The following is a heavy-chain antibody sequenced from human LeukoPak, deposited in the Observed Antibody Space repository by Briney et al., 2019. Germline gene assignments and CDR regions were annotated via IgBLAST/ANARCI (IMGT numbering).Heavy chain of an antibody. CDR2: ISSSGSTI. CDR1: GFTFSSYE. CDR3: ARGQVVAAFDY. D-gene: IGHD2-15*01. V-gene: IGHV3-48*03. J-gene: IGHJ4*02. Sequence: QPGGSLRLSCAASGFTFSSYEMNWVRQAPGKGLEWVSYISSSGSTIYYADSVKGRFTISRDNAKNSLYLKMHSLRAEDTAVYYCARGQVVAAFDYWGQGTLVTVSS.